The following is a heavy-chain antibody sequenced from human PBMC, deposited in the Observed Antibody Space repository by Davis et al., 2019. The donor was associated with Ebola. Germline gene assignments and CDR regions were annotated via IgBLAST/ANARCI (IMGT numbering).Heavy chain of an antibody. CDR3: ARLGTWFGELLSGGFDP. CDR1: GGSISSYY. D-gene: IGHD3-10*01. Sequence: MPGGSLRLSCTVSGGSISSYYWSWIRQPPGKGLEWLGYIYYSGSTNYNPSLKSRVTISVDTSKNQFSLKLSSVTAADTAVYYCARLGTWFGELLSGGFDPWGQGTLVTVSS. J-gene: IGHJ5*02. V-gene: IGHV4-59*08. CDR2: IYYSGST.